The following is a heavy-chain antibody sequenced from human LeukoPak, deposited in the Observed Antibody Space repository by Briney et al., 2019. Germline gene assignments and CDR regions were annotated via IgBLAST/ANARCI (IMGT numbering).Heavy chain of an antibody. CDR1: GGSISSSSYY. D-gene: IGHD6-13*01. Sequence: SETLSLTCTVSGGSISSSSYYWGWIRQPPGKGLEWIGSIYYSGSTYYNPPLKSRVTISVDTSKNQFSLKLSSVTAADTAVYHCARHVRSSSFHFDYWGQGTLVTVSS. V-gene: IGHV4-39*01. CDR3: ARHVRSSSFHFDY. CDR2: IYYSGST. J-gene: IGHJ4*02.